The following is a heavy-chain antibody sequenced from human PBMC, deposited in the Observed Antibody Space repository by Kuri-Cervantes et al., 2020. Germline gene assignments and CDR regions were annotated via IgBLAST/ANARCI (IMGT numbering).Heavy chain of an antibody. Sequence: SETLSLTCTVSGGSISSSSYYWGWIRQPPGKGLEWIGSIYYSGSTYYNPSLKSRVTISVDTSKNQFSLKLSSVTAADTAVYYCARVWRYSSGWYGGFGYWGQGTLVTVSS. D-gene: IGHD6-19*01. V-gene: IGHV4-39*07. CDR2: IYYSGST. CDR3: ARVWRYSSGWYGGFGY. CDR1: GGSISSSSYY. J-gene: IGHJ4*02.